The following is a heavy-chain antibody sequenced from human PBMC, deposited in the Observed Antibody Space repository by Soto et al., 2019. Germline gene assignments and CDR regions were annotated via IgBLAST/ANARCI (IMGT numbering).Heavy chain of an antibody. CDR3: ARDELYSSSRLEDYYYMDV. CDR2: ISSSSSYI. Sequence: GSLRLSCAASGFTFSSYSMNWVRQAPGKGLEWVSSISSSSSYIYYADSVKGRFTISRDNAKNSLYLQMNSLRAEDTAVYYCARDELYSSSRLEDYYYMDVWGKGTTVTVSS. CDR1: GFTFSSYS. V-gene: IGHV3-21*01. D-gene: IGHD6-13*01. J-gene: IGHJ6*03.